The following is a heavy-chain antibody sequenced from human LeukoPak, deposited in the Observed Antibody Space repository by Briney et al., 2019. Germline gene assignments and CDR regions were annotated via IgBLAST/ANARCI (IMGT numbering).Heavy chain of an antibody. CDR1: GGSFNNYA. CDR3: ARGLTGSSRDAFDI. CDR2: IIPIFGIA. Sequence: GASVKVSCKASGGSFNNYAISWVRQAPGQGLEWMGRIIPIFGIANSAQKFQGRVTITADKSTNTAYMELSRLRSDDTAVYYCARGLTGSSRDAFDIWGQGTMVTVSS. D-gene: IGHD7-27*01. V-gene: IGHV1-69*04. J-gene: IGHJ3*02.